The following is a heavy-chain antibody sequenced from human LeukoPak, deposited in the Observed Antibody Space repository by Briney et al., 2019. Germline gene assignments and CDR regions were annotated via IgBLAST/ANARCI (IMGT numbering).Heavy chain of an antibody. V-gene: IGHV3-53*01. CDR3: ARMFGGNYYGYYFDN. CDR2: LYSGGMT. CDR1: GLIVNNYY. J-gene: IGHJ4*02. D-gene: IGHD5-12*01. Sequence: PGGSLRLSCSASGLIVNNYYMTWVRQAPGKGLECVSILYSGGMTYYADSVKGRFTISADNSKNTVNLQMNSLRVEDTAIYYCARMFGGNYYGYYFDNWGQGSMLTVSS.